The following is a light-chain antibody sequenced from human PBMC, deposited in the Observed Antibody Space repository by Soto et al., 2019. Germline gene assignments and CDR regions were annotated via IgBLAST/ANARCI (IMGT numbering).Light chain of an antibody. J-gene: IGLJ2*01. V-gene: IGLV1-47*01. CDR2: TNN. CDR1: SSNIGSNY. CDR3: AAWDDPLSGPYVV. Sequence: QSVLTQPPSASGTPGQRVTISCSGSSSNIGSNYVYWYQQLPGTAPKLLIYTNNQRPSGVPDRFSGSKSGTSASLAISGLRSADEADYYCAAWDDPLSGPYVVFGGGTKLTVL.